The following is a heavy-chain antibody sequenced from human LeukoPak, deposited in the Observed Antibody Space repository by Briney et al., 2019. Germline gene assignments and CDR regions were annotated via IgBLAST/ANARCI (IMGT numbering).Heavy chain of an antibody. CDR3: ARAPTREGGGALFDY. D-gene: IGHD3-16*01. CDR1: GGSITSYY. J-gene: IGHJ4*02. CDR2: IYSSGST. Sequence: SETLSLTCTVSGGSITSYYWSWIRQPAGKGLEWIGRIYSSGSTSFNPSLKSRVTMSVDTSKNQISLNLTSVTAADTAVYYCARAPTREGGGALFDYWGQGTLVTVSS. V-gene: IGHV4-4*07.